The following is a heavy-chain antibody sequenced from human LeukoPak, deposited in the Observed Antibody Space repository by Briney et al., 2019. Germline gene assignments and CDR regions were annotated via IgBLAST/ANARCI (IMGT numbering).Heavy chain of an antibody. D-gene: IGHD6-19*01. Sequence: PSETLSLTCTVSGGSISSYYWSWIRQPPGKGLEWIGYIYYSGSTNYHPSLKSRVTTSVDTSKNQFSLKLSSVTAADTAVYYCARGFGWRIDYWGQGTLVTVSS. J-gene: IGHJ4*02. V-gene: IGHV4-59*01. CDR1: GGSISSYY. CDR3: ARGFGWRIDY. CDR2: IYYSGST.